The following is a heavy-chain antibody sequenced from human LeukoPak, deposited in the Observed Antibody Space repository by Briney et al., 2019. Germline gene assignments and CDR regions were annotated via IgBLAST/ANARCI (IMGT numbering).Heavy chain of an antibody. J-gene: IGHJ1*01. CDR1: GYTFTNYG. CDR3: ARLTPEYYYDSSGYYGYFQH. CDR2: ISAYNGNT. Sequence: ASVKVSCKATGYTFTNYGVGWVRQAPGQGLEWMGWISAYNGNTNYAQKLQGRVTMTTDTSTSTAYMELRSLRSDDTAVYYCARLTPEYYYDSSGYYGYFQHWGQGTLVTVSS. D-gene: IGHD3-22*01. V-gene: IGHV1-18*01.